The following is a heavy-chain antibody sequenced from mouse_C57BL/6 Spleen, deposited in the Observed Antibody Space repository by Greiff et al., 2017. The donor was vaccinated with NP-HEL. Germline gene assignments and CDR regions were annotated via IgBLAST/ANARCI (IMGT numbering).Heavy chain of an antibody. J-gene: IGHJ4*01. CDR3: ARSRVDYAMDY. CDR2: ISYSGST. Sequence: EVKLQESGPGMVKPSQSLSLTCTVTGYSITSGYDWHWIRHFPGNKLEWMGYISYSGSTNYNPSLKSRISITHDTSKNHFFLKLNSVTTEDTATYYCARSRVDYAMDYWGQGTSVTVSS. D-gene: IGHD1-1*02. CDR1: GYSITSGYD. V-gene: IGHV3-1*01.